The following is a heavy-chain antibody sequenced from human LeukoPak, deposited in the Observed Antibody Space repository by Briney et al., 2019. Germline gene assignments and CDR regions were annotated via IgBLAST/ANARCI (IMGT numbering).Heavy chain of an antibody. J-gene: IGHJ5*01. CDR1: GFTFSSYS. CDR3: ARDCRLNCARQPGFDS. Sequence: GVSLRRSCAASGFTFSSYSMNRVRQAPGKGLEWVSYISSSGSTIYYADSVKGRLTISRDNAKNSLYLQLSSLRDEDTAVYYCARDCRLNCARQPGFDSWGQGTLVTVPS. V-gene: IGHV3-48*02. D-gene: IGHD1-1*01. CDR2: ISSSGSTI.